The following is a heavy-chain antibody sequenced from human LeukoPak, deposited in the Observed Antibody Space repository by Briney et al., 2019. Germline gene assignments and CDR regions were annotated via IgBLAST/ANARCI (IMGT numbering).Heavy chain of an antibody. Sequence: GGSLRLSCAASGFTFSTNSMNWVRQAPGKGLEWVSSIGISSSHTFYADSVKGRFTISRDNAENSVYLQMNSLRAEDTAVYYCAKALTTVATPYYYYYMDVWGKGTTVTVSS. CDR1: GFTFSTNS. CDR2: IGISSSHT. J-gene: IGHJ6*03. V-gene: IGHV3-21*01. D-gene: IGHD4-23*01. CDR3: AKALTTVATPYYYYYMDV.